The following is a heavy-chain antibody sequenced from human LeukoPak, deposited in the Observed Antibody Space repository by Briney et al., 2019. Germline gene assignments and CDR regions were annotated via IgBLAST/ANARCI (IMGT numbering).Heavy chain of an antibody. D-gene: IGHD2-2*01. Sequence: ASVKVSCKASGYTFTGYYMHWVRQAPGQGLEWMGWINPNSGGTNYAQKFQGRVTMTRDTSISTAYMELSRLRPDDTAVYYCARVRCSSTSCYGGYYFDYWGQGTLVTVSS. CDR2: INPNSGGT. CDR1: GYTFTGYY. V-gene: IGHV1-2*02. J-gene: IGHJ4*02. CDR3: ARVRCSSTSCYGGYYFDY.